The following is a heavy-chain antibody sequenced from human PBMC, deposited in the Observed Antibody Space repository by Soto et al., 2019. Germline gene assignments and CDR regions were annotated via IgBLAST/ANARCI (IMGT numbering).Heavy chain of an antibody. CDR2: ISAYNGNT. V-gene: IGHV1-18*01. CDR3: ARDRLIRGLVGGPGY. J-gene: IGHJ4*02. Sequence: ASVKVSCKASGYTFTSYGISWVRQAPGQGLEWMGRISAYNGNTNYAQKLQGRVTMTTDTSTSTAYMELRSLRSDDTAVYYCARDRLIRGLVGGPGYWGQGTLVTVSS. CDR1: GYTFTSYG. D-gene: IGHD3-10*01.